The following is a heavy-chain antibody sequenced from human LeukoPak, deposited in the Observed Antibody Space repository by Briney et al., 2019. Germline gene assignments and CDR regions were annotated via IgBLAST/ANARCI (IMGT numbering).Heavy chain of an antibody. CDR2: INPNSGFT. J-gene: IGHJ4*02. Sequence: ASVKVSFKASGYPFTGYYLHWVRQAPGQGLEWMGWINPNSGFTNYAQKFQGRVTKTRDTSISTAYMELSRLRSDDTAVYYCARLADCSSSSCRSFDYWGQGTLVAVSS. CDR1: GYPFTGYY. V-gene: IGHV1-2*02. D-gene: IGHD2-2*01. CDR3: ARLADCSSSSCRSFDY.